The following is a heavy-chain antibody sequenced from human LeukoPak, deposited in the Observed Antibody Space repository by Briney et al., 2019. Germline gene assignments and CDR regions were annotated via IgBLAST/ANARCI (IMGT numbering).Heavy chain of an antibody. V-gene: IGHV3-74*01. CDR2: INSDGSST. D-gene: IGHD6-13*01. CDR1: GFTFSSYW. J-gene: IGHJ6*04. CDR3: ARDRKQQLTLDV. Sequence: GGSLGLSCAASGFTFSSYWMHWVRQAPGKGLVWVSRINSDGSSTSYADSVKGRFTISRDNAKNTLYLQMNSLRAEDTAVYYCARDRKQQLTLDVWGKGTTVTVSS.